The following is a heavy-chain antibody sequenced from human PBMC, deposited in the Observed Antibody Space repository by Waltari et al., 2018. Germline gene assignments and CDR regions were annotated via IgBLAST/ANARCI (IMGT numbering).Heavy chain of an antibody. J-gene: IGHJ5*02. Sequence: QVQLIQSGAEVKKPGSSVKVSCKASGGTFSDYTFSWVRQAPGQGLEWMGRIIPLLGATNYAQKFQDRVTITADKSTSTAYMELSSLMSEDTALYYCARAPIGADNWFDPWGQGTLVTVSS. V-gene: IGHV1-69*08. CDR3: ARAPIGADNWFDP. CDR2: IIPLLGAT. CDR1: GGTFSDYT. D-gene: IGHD5-12*01.